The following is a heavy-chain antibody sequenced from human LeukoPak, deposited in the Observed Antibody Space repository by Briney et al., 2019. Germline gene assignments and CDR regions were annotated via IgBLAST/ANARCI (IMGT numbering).Heavy chain of an antibody. CDR3: ARSIPGPHCGGGGCPPTLTPFDL. CDR1: GFIVNSKY. D-gene: IGHD2-15*01. V-gene: IGHV3-53*01. J-gene: IGHJ4*02. CDR2: MYSGGTA. Sequence: GGSLRLSCEVSGFIVNSKYMSWIRQAPGKELEWVSVMYSGGTAFYADSVRGRFTISRDNFKNTLYLQMNRLKVEDTAVYYCARSIPGPHCGGGGCPPTLTPFDLWGQGTLVTVSS.